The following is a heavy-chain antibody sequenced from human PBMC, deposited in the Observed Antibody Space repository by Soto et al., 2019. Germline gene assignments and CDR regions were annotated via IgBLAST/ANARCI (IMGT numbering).Heavy chain of an antibody. D-gene: IGHD6-6*01. V-gene: IGHV6-1*01. J-gene: IGHJ3*02. CDR2: TYYRSKWYN. Sequence: SQNLSLTCAISGDSVSSNSAAWNWIRQSPSRGLEWLGRTYYRSKWYNDYAVSVKSRITINPDTSKNQFSLQLNSVTPEDTAVYYCARGDSSIAGPLDAFDIWGQGTMVTVSS. CDR3: ARGDSSIAGPLDAFDI. CDR1: GDSVSSNSAA.